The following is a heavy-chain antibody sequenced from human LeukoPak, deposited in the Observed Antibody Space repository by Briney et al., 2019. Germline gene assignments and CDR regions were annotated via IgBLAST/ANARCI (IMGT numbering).Heavy chain of an antibody. Sequence: PGRSLRLSCAASGFTFSSYGMHWVRQAPGKGLEWVAVIWYDGSNKYYADSVKGRFTISRDYSKNPVYLQMNSLRDEATAVSYCARAGGWQWLAEFVYWGQGALVTVSS. CDR2: IWYDGSNK. D-gene: IGHD6-19*01. CDR1: GFTFSSYG. V-gene: IGHV3-33*01. J-gene: IGHJ4*02. CDR3: ARAGGWQWLAEFVY.